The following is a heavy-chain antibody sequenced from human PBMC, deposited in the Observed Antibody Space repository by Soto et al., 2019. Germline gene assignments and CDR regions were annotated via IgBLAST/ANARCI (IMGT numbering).Heavy chain of an antibody. CDR2: IYPGDSDT. V-gene: IGHV5-51*01. CDR3: ARAGGYCSSTSCPEGYYYYGMDV. CDR1: GYSFTSYW. Sequence: LGESLKISCKGSGYSFTSYWIGWVRQMPGKGLEWMGSIYPGDSDTRYSPSVQGQGTSSAAQSISTAYLQWSSLKASDTAMYYCARAGGYCSSTSCPEGYYYYGMDVWGQGTTVTVSS. J-gene: IGHJ6*02. D-gene: IGHD2-2*01.